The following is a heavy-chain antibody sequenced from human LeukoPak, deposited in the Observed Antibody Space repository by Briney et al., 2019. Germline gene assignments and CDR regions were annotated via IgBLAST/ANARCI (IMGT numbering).Heavy chain of an antibody. Sequence: GGSLRLSCAASGFTFDDYGMSWVRQAPGKGLEWVSGINWNGGSTAYADSVKGRFTISRDNAKNSLYLQMHSLRAEDTALYYCARSYGYYYYYMDVWGKGTTVTVSS. CDR3: ARSYGYYYYYMDV. CDR1: GFTFDDYG. J-gene: IGHJ6*03. CDR2: INWNGGST. D-gene: IGHD5-18*01. V-gene: IGHV3-20*04.